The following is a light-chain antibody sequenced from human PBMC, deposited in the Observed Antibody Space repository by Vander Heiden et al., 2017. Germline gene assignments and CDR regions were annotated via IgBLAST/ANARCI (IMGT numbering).Light chain of an antibody. CDR1: QSVSSSY. Sequence: EIVLTQSPGTLSLSPGERATLSCRASQSVSSSYLAWYQQKPGQAPRLLIYGASSRATGIPDRFGGSGSGTDFTLTISRLEPEDFAVYYCQQDGSSPWTFGQGTKVEIK. V-gene: IGKV3-20*01. CDR3: QQDGSSPWT. J-gene: IGKJ1*01. CDR2: GAS.